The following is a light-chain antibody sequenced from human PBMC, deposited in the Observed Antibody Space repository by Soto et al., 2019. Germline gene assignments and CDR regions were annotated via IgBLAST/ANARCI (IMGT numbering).Light chain of an antibody. J-gene: IGKJ1*01. CDR1: QSVSNY. Sequence: EIVLTQSPAALSLSPGDRATLSCRASQSVSNYLAWYQQKPGQAPRLLIYDASNRATGIPARFSGSGSGTDFTLTISSLEPEDFAVYYCQQRTHWPPWTFGQGTKVEIK. V-gene: IGKV3-11*01. CDR2: DAS. CDR3: QQRTHWPPWT.